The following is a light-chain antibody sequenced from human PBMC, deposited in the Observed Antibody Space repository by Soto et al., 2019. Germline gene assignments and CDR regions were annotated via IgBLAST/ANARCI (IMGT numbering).Light chain of an antibody. CDR2: EVS. CDR1: SSDVGGYNY. V-gene: IGLV2-8*01. CDR3: SSYAASNNLGV. Sequence: QSALTQPPSASGSPGQSVTIFCIGTSSDVGGYNYVSWYQQHPGKAPKLMIYEVSKRPLGVPDRFSGSKSGNTASLTVSGLQAEDEADYYCSSYAASNNLGVFGGGTKLTVL. J-gene: IGLJ2*01.